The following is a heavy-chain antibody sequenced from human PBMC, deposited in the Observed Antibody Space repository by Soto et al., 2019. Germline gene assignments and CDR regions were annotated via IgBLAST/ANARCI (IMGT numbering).Heavy chain of an antibody. CDR3: TRDCSSTSCYFWVSADA. D-gene: IGHD2-2*01. Sequence: PGGSLILSCTASGFTFCDYAMSWFRQAPGKGLEWVGFIRSKAYGGTTEYAASVKGRFTISRDDSKSIAYLQMNSLKTEDTAVYYCTRDCSSTSCYFWVSADAWGKGTTVTVSS. CDR2: IRSKAYGGTT. CDR1: GFTFCDYA. V-gene: IGHV3-49*03. J-gene: IGHJ6*04.